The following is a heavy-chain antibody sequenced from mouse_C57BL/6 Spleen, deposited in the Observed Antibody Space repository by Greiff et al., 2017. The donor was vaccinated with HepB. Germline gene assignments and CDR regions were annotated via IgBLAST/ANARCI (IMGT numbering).Heavy chain of an antibody. CDR2: INYDGSST. Sequence: EVHLVESEGGLVQPGSSMKLSCTASGFTFSDYYMAWVRQVPEKGLEWVANINYDGSSTYYLDSLKSRFIISRDNAKNILYLQMSSLKSEDTATYYCARGNYGYGGFAYWGQGTLVTVSA. J-gene: IGHJ3*01. D-gene: IGHD2-2*01. V-gene: IGHV5-16*01. CDR3: ARGNYGYGGFAY. CDR1: GFTFSDYY.